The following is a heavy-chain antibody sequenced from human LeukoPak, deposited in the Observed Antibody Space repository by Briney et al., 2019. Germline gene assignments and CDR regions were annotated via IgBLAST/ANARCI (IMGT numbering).Heavy chain of an antibody. Sequence: PSETLSLTCAVYGGSFSGYYWSWIRQPPGKGLEWIGEINHSGSTNYNPSLKSRVTISVDTSKNQFSLKLSPVTAADTAVYYCAVCGADYFDYWGQGTLVTVSS. J-gene: IGHJ4*02. D-gene: IGHD1-26*01. CDR1: GGSFSGYY. CDR2: INHSGST. V-gene: IGHV4-34*01. CDR3: AVCGADYFDY.